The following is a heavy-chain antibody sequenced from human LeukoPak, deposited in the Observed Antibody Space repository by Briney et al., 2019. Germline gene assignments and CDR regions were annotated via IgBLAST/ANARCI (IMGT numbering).Heavy chain of an antibody. J-gene: IGHJ6*03. D-gene: IGHD3-10*01. Sequence: SVKVSCKASGGTFSSYAISWVRQAPGQGLEWMGGIIPIFGTANYAQKFQGSVTITADESTSTAYMELSGLRSEDTAVYYCARGAYNSDMVRGNYYYYMDVWGKGTTVTISS. CDR2: IIPIFGTA. CDR1: GGTFSSYA. CDR3: ARGAYNSDMVRGNYYYYMDV. V-gene: IGHV1-69*13.